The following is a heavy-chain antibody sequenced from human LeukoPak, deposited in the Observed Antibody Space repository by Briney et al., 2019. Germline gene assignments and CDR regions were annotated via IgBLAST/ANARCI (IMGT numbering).Heavy chain of an antibody. CDR1: GYSFTSYW. CDR3: ARTTTPPDNWFDP. D-gene: IGHD4-17*01. V-gene: IGHV5-51*01. Sequence: GESLKISCKGSGYSFTSYWIGWVRQLPGKGLEWMGIIYPGDSDTRYSPSFQGQVTISADKSISTAYLQWSSLKASDTAMYYCARTTTPPDNWFDPWGQGTLVTVSS. J-gene: IGHJ5*02. CDR2: IYPGDSDT.